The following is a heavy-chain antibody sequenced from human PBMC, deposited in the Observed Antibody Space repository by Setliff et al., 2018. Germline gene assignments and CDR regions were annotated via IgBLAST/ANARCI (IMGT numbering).Heavy chain of an antibody. D-gene: IGHD3-10*01. Sequence: ASVKVSCKASGYTFINYEINWVRQATGQGLEWMGGMNPNNGNTGYAQKFQGRVTMTRNTSISTAYMELSSLRSEDTAVYYCAREALQRAGLYFFDIWGQGTLVTVSS. J-gene: IGHJ4*02. CDR2: MNPNNGNT. V-gene: IGHV1-8*02. CDR3: AREALQRAGLYFFDI. CDR1: GYTFINYE.